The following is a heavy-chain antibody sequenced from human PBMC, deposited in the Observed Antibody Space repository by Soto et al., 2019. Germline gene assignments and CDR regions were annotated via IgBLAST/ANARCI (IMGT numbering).Heavy chain of an antibody. Sequence: SETLSLTCTVSGGSVSSGSYYWSWIRQPPGKGLEWIGYIYYSGSTNYNPSLKRRVTISVDTSKNQFSLKLSSVTAADTAVYYCARLEMATMGYYYYGMDVWGQGTTVTVSS. CDR2: IYYSGST. D-gene: IGHD5-12*01. J-gene: IGHJ6*02. V-gene: IGHV4-61*01. CDR1: GGSVSSGSYY. CDR3: ARLEMATMGYYYYGMDV.